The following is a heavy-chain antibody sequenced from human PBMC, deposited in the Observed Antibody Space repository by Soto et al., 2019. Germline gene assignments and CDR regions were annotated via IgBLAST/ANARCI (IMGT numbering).Heavy chain of an antibody. V-gene: IGHV4-39*01. J-gene: IGHJ5*02. Sequence: SETLSLTCTVSGGSISSSSYYWGWIRQPPGKGLEWIGNIYYSGSTYYNPSLKSRVTISLDTSKNQFSLKLSSVTAADTAVYYCARLEHGNWFDPWGQGTLVTVSS. CDR2: IYYSGST. CDR1: GGSISSSSYY. CDR3: ARLEHGNWFDP.